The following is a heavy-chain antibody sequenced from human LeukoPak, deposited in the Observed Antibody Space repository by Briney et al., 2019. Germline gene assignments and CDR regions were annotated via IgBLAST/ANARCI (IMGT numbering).Heavy chain of an antibody. CDR3: ARERGEHSRDHDY. D-gene: IGHD6-19*01. Sequence: SVKVSCTASGGTFSSYAISWVRQAPGQGLEWMGGIIPIFGTANYAQKFQGRVTITTDESTSKAYMELRSLRSDDTAVYYCARERGEHSRDHDYWGQGTLVTVPS. J-gene: IGHJ4*02. CDR2: IIPIFGTA. CDR1: GGTFSSYA. V-gene: IGHV1-69*05.